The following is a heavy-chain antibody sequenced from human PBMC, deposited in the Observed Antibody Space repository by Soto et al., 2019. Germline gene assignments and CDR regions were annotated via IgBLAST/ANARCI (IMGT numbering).Heavy chain of an antibody. CDR2: ISWDGGST. CDR1: GFTFDDYA. Sequence: GGSLRLSCAASGFTFDDYAMHWVRQAPGKGLEWVSLISWDGGSTYYADSVKGRFTISRDNSKNSLYLQMNSLRAEDTALYYCAKDRLAYCGGDCYSGFDYWGQGTLVTVSS. V-gene: IGHV3-43D*03. CDR3: AKDRLAYCGGDCYSGFDY. D-gene: IGHD2-21*02. J-gene: IGHJ4*02.